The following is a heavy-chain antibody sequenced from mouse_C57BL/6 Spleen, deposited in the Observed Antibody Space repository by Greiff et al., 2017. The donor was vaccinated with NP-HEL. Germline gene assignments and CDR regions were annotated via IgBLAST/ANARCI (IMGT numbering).Heavy chain of an antibody. CDR3: ASHYGSSYRWFAY. Sequence: VQRVESGPGLVQPSQSLSITCTVSGFSLTSYGVHWVRQSPGKGLEWLGVIWSGGSTDYNAAFISRLSISKDNSKSQVFFKMNSLQADDTAIYYCASHYGSSYRWFAYWGQGTLVTVSA. J-gene: IGHJ3*01. CDR2: IWSGGST. D-gene: IGHD1-1*01. CDR1: GFSLTSYG. V-gene: IGHV2-2*01.